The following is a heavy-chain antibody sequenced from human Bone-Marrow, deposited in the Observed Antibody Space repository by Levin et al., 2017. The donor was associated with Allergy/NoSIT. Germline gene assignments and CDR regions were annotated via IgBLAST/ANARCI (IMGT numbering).Heavy chain of an antibody. CDR3: ARVLHYDSSGYSNWYFDL. V-gene: IGHV4-59*01. CDR2: IYYSGGT. J-gene: IGHJ2*01. Sequence: SETLSLTCTVSAGSISSFYWSWIRQPPGKGLEWIGYIYYSGGTNYNPSLKRRVTISVDTSKNKFSLRLSSVTAADTAVYYCARVLHYDSSGYSNWYFDLWGRGTLVTVSS. CDR1: AGSISSFY. D-gene: IGHD3-22*01.